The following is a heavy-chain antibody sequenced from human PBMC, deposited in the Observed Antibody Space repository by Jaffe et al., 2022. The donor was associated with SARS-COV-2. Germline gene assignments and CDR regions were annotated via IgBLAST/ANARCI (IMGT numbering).Heavy chain of an antibody. V-gene: IGHV3-30*18. D-gene: IGHD1-26*01. J-gene: IGHJ4*02. CDR3: ANMAIMGAAGDY. CDR2: ISHDESNK. Sequence: QVQLVESGGGVVQPGRSLRLSCAASGFTFRSYAMHWVRQAPGKGLEWVAVISHDESNKYYADSVKGRFTISRDNSKNTLYLQMNSLRAEDTAVYYCANMAIMGAAGDYWGQGTLVTVSS. CDR1: GFTFRSYA.